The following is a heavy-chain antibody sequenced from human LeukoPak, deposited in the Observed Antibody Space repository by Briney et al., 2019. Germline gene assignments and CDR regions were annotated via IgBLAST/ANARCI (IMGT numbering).Heavy chain of an antibody. J-gene: IGHJ6*04. D-gene: IGHD3-16*01. CDR1: GDSITSRAYY. CDR2: IYHSGST. V-gene: IGHV4-31*03. CDR3: ARDMFVGGLDV. Sequence: SETLFLTCTVSGDSITSRAYYWSWIRQHPGTGLEWIGYIYHSGSTYYSPSLMTRVTMSVDTSKNQFSLRLTSVTAADTAVYYCARDMFVGGLDVWGKGTTVTVSS.